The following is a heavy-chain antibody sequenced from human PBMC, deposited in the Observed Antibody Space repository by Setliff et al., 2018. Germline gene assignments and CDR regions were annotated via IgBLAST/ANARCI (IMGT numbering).Heavy chain of an antibody. CDR3: AHGGDFWSGYWGGGPRKVGYYFDY. V-gene: IGHV2-5*01. CDR1: GFSLSTSGVG. CDR2: IYWNDAK. Sequence: SGPTLVNPTQTLTLTCTFSGFSLSTSGVGVGWIRQPPGKALEWLALIYWNDAKRYSPSLKTRLTISKDTSKNQVALTMTNMDPVDTATYYCAHGGDFWSGYWGGGPRKVGYYFDYWGQGTLVTVSS. D-gene: IGHD3-3*01. J-gene: IGHJ4*02.